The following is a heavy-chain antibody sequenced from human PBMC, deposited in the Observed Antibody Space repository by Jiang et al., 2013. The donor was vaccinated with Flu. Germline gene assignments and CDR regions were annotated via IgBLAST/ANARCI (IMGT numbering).Heavy chain of an antibody. D-gene: IGHD3-22*01. CDR2: ISIDGSEK. CDR1: GFTFNSYS. J-gene: IGHJ4*02. CDR3: ARDHGCDSSGCNDY. Sequence: VQLLESGGGVVQPGRSLRLPCAASGFTFNSYSIHWVRQAPGKGLEWVALISIDGSEKYYADSVKGRFTISRDNSKNMVYVQMNSLRVEDTAVYYCARDHGCDSSGCNDYWGQGTLVTVSS. V-gene: IGHV3-30-3*01.